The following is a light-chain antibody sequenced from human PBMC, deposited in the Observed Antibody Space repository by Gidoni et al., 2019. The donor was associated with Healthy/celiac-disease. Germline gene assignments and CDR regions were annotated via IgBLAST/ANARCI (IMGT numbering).Light chain of an antibody. J-gene: IGLJ2*01. CDR3: QVWDSSSDQSVV. V-gene: IGLV3-21*02. CDR2: DES. CDR1: KIGSKS. Sequence: SYVLTQPPSVSVAPGQTARITCGGNKIGSKSVHWYHRKPGQAPGLVVYDESDRPSGIPERFTGSNSGNTATLTISRVEAGDEADYYCQVWDSSSDQSVVFGGGTKLTVL.